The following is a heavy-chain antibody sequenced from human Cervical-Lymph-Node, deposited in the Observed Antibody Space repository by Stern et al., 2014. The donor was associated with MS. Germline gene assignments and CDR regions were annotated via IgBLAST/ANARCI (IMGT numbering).Heavy chain of an antibody. V-gene: IGHV3-30*03. Sequence: VQLVESGGGVVQPGRSLTLSCAASGFSLSNSAMHWVRQAPGKGLEWVTFMASVGSNKKYGDSVKGRFSISRDMANNTLFLQMNSLRLEDTAVYYCMGVGDAMHVWGQGTTVIVSS. CDR3: MGVGDAMHV. CDR2: MASVGSNK. J-gene: IGHJ6*02. CDR1: GFSLSNSA.